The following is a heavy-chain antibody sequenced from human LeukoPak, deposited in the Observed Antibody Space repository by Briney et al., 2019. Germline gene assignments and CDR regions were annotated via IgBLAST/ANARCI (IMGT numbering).Heavy chain of an antibody. J-gene: IGHJ4*02. V-gene: IGHV3-30*03. CDR3: ARDRMVRGSLAY. Sequence: GRSLRLSCAASGFTFSSYGMHWVRQAPGKGLEWVAVISYDGSNKYYADSVKGRFTISRDNAKNSLYLQMNSLRAEDTAVYYCARDRMVRGSLAYWGQGTLVTVSS. CDR1: GFTFSSYG. CDR2: ISYDGSNK. D-gene: IGHD3-10*01.